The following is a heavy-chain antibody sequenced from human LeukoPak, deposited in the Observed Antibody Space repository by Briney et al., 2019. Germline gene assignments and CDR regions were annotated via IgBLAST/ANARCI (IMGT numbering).Heavy chain of an antibody. CDR2: INPYGGST. CDR3: ARTMVRGVNHYFDY. CDR1: GYIFTSYY. J-gene: IGHJ4*02. V-gene: IGHV1-46*01. D-gene: IGHD3-10*01. Sequence: ASVKVSCKASGYIFTSYYMHWVRQAPGQGLEWMGIINPYGGSTSYAQKLQGRVTVTGDTSTSTVYMELSGLRSEDAAVYYCARTMVRGVNHYFDYWGQGTLVTASS.